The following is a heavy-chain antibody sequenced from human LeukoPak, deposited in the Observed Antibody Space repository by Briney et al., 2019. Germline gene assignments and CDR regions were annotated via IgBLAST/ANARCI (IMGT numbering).Heavy chain of an antibody. V-gene: IGHV1-18*01. J-gene: IGHJ4*02. CDR2: IGPYNGNT. Sequence: GASVKVSCKASGYTFTSYGISWVRQAPGQGLEWMGWIGPYNGNTNYAQNLQGRVTMTTDTSTSTAYMELGSLGSDDTAVYYCARDQDSLARGVIGYWGQGTLVTVSS. D-gene: IGHD3-10*01. CDR1: GYTFTSYG. CDR3: ARDQDSLARGVIGY.